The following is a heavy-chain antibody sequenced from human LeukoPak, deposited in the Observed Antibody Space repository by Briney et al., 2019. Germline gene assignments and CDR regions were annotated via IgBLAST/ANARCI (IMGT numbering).Heavy chain of an antibody. D-gene: IGHD6-13*01. Sequence: ASVKVSCKASGYNFNSYGISWVRQAPGQGLEWMGWISGYNGNTNYAQKLQGRVTMTTDTSTSTAYMELRSLRSDDTAVYYRARAIAAAVNDYWGQGTLVTVSS. CDR3: ARAIAAAVNDY. J-gene: IGHJ4*02. CDR2: ISGYNGNT. CDR1: GYNFNSYG. V-gene: IGHV1-18*01.